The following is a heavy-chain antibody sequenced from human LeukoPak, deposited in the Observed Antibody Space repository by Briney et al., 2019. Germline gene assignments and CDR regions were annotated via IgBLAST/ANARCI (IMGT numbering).Heavy chain of an antibody. CDR2: ISSSSSTI. J-gene: IGHJ6*03. V-gene: IGHV3-48*01. CDR1: GFTFSSYS. D-gene: IGHD7-27*01. Sequence: GGSLRLSCAASGFTFSSYSMMWVRQAPGKGLEWVSYISSSSSTIYYADSVKGRFTISRDNAKNSLYLQMNSLRAEDTAVYYCASETGDGYYYYMDVWGKGTTVTVSS. CDR3: ASETGDGYYYYMDV.